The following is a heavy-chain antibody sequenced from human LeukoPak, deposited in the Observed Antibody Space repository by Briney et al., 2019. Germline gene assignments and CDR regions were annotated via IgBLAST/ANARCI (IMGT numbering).Heavy chain of an antibody. Sequence: SVKVSCKASGGTFSSYATSWVRQAPGQGLEWMGGIIPIFGTASYAQKFQGRVTITTDESTSTAYMELSSLRSEDTAVYYCARSDYDFWSGYPPSFDYWGQGTLVTVSS. CDR3: ARSDYDFWSGYPPSFDY. CDR2: IIPIFGTA. D-gene: IGHD3-3*01. V-gene: IGHV1-69*05. J-gene: IGHJ4*02. CDR1: GGTFSSYA.